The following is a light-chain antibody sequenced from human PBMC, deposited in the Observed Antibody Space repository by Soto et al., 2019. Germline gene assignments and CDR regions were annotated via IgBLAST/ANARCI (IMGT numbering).Light chain of an antibody. CDR1: QGISSY. CDR2: AAS. V-gene: IGKV1-8*01. CDR3: QQSYSTPIT. J-gene: IGKJ5*01. Sequence: AIRMTQSPSSISASTGDRVTITCRASQGISSYLAWYQQKPGKAPKLLIYAASTLQSGVPSRFSGSGSGTDFTLTISCLQSEDFATYYCQQSYSTPITFGQGTRLEIK.